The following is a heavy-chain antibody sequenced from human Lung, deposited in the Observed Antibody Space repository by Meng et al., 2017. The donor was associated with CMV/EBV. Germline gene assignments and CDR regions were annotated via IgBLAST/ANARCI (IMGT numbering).Heavy chain of an antibody. V-gene: IGHV7-4-1*02. CDR3: ARDSPLDGYSLLDY. D-gene: IGHD5-24*01. CDR2: IDPNTGNP. J-gene: IGHJ4*02. CDR1: GYTFTSYA. Sequence: QVQLVKLGSEWSQPGASVKVSCRPSGYTFTSYAINWVRQAPGQGPDWMGWIDPNTGNPTYDQGFTGRFVFSLDTSVSTAYLQINSLRADDTAVYYCARDSPLDGYSLLDYWGQGTLVTVSS.